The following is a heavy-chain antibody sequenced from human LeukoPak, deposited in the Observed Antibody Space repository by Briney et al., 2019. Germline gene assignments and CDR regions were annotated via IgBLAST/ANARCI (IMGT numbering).Heavy chain of an antibody. CDR2: ISAYNGNT. CDR1: GCTFTSYG. Sequence: ASVKVSCKASGCTFTSYGISWVRQAPGQGLEWMGWISAYNGNTNYAQKLQGRVTMTTDTSTSTAYMELRSLRSDDTAVYYCARDRPDILTGYAYYYGMDVWGKGTTVTVSS. D-gene: IGHD3-9*01. V-gene: IGHV1-18*04. CDR3: ARDRPDILTGYAYYYGMDV. J-gene: IGHJ6*04.